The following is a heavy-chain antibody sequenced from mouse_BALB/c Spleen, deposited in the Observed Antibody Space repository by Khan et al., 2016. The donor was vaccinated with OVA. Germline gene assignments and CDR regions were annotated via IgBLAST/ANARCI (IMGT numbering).Heavy chain of an antibody. CDR2: ISYSGVT. V-gene: IGHV3-2*02. CDR1: GYSITSGYA. J-gene: IGHJ2*01. CDR3: ARGNYYGYYFDY. Sequence: DVKLQESGPGLVKPSQSLSLTCTVTGYSITSGYAWNWIRQFPGNKLEWMGYISYSGVTSYTPSLKSRISITRDTSKNQFFLQLTSVTTEDTATDYCARGNYYGYYFDYWGQGTTLTVSS. D-gene: IGHD1-1*01.